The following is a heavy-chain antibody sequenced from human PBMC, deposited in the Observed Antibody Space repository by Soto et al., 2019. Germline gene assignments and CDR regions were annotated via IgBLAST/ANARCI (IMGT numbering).Heavy chain of an antibody. CDR3: ARKRYYDSSGYPYFFDY. V-gene: IGHV4-30-2*06. CDR1: GVSISSGGYC. Sequence: SETLSLTCTVSGVSISSGGYCWSWIRQSPGKGLEWIGEIYRSGSTNYNPSLKSRVTISVDKSKNQFSLKLSSVTAADTAVYYCARKRYYDSSGYPYFFDYWGKGTLVTVSS. D-gene: IGHD3-22*01. J-gene: IGHJ4*02. CDR2: IYRSGST.